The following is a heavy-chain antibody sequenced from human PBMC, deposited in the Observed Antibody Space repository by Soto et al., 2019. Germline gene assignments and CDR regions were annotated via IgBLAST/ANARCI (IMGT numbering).Heavy chain of an antibody. CDR2: ISTTSGNT. V-gene: IGHV1-18*01. D-gene: IGHD2-8*01. J-gene: IGHJ4*02. CDR1: GYTFSSYS. Sequence: ASVKVSCKTSGYTFSSYSINWVRQAPGQGLEWMAWISTTSGNTHYAERVQGRVTVTLDKSARTASMEMWGLTSDDTAVYFCARDNGYYDFWGQGTLVTVS. CDR3: ARDNGYYDF.